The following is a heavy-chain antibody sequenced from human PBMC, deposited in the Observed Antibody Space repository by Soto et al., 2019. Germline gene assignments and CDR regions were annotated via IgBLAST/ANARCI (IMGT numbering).Heavy chain of an antibody. D-gene: IGHD6-13*01. CDR1: GFSFRRYG. Sequence: QVQLVESGGGVVQSGRSLRLSCAASGFSFRRYGMDWVRQAPGKGLEWVAIISYDGSQKNYADSVKGRFTISRDNSKNTLYLQMTSLRVEDTGVYYCAKVTSSSWPYYYFGMDVWGQGTTVTVSS. CDR2: ISYDGSQK. CDR3: AKVTSSSWPYYYFGMDV. V-gene: IGHV3-30*18. J-gene: IGHJ6*02.